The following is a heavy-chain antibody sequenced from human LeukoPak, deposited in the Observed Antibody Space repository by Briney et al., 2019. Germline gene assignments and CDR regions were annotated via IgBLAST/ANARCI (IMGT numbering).Heavy chain of an antibody. CDR3: ARGPARPTTRWFDP. CDR2: INWNGGST. V-gene: IGHV3-20*04. CDR1: GFTFDDYG. D-gene: IGHD6-6*01. J-gene: IGHJ5*02. Sequence: GGSLRLSCAASGFTFDDYGMSWVRQAPGKGLEWVSGINWNGGSTGYADPVKGRFTISRDNAKNSLYLQMNSLRAEDTAVYYCARGPARPTTRWFDPWGQGTLVTVSS.